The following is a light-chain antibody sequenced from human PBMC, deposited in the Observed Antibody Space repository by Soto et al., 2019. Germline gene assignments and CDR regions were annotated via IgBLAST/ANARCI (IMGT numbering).Light chain of an antibody. Sequence: DIRINQRPSAVYANRVDRVGRPCRASQNIGSFLNWYQQKPGEAPRLLVYSAFRIQSGVPSRFNASGSGTVFTLSISMLQPEACSTDFSQHRSCAPTVLGLGTRLEIK. CDR1: QNIGSF. CDR2: SAF. V-gene: IGKV1-39*01. CDR3: QHRSCAPTV. J-gene: IGKJ5*01.